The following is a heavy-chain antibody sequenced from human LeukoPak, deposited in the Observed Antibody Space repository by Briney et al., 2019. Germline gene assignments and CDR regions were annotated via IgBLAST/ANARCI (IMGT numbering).Heavy chain of an antibody. D-gene: IGHD3-22*01. CDR2: IAGSGTST. CDR3: AQSAVYYYDYSGYFDY. J-gene: IGHJ4*02. CDR1: GFTFSNYA. Sequence: GGSLRLSCAASGFTFSNYAMNWVRQAPVKGLEWVSTIAGSGTSTYYADSVKGRFTISRDNSKNTLYLQMNSLRAEDTAVYYCAQSAVYYYDYSGYFDYWGQGTLVTVSS. V-gene: IGHV3-23*01.